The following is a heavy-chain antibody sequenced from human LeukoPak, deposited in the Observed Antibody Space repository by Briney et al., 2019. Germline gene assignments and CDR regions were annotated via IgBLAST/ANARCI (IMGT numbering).Heavy chain of an antibody. Sequence: TSETPSLTCTVSGGSISSYYWSWIRQPPGKGLEWIGYIYYSGSTNYNPSLKSRVTISVDTSKNQFSLKLSSVTAADTAVYYCARERAGYSSSWYQGAFDIWGQGTMVTVSS. CDR3: ARERAGYSSSWYQGAFDI. CDR2: IYYSGST. CDR1: GGSISSYY. D-gene: IGHD6-13*01. J-gene: IGHJ3*02. V-gene: IGHV4-59*12.